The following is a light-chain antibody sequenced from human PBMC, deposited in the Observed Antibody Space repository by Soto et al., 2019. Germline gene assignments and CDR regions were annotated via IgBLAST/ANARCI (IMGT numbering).Light chain of an antibody. CDR1: QSVKNNY. CDR3: PQYGSTPLT. Sequence: IVLTQSPGTLSLSPGERATLSCRASQSVKNNYLAWYQQKPGQAPRFLIYDVSSRATGIPDRFSGSGSGTDFTLTISRLEPEDFAVYYRPQYGSTPLTFGGGTQVDIK. J-gene: IGKJ4*01. V-gene: IGKV3-20*01. CDR2: DVS.